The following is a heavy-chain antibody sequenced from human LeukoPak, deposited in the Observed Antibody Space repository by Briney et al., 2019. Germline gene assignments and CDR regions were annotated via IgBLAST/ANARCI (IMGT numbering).Heavy chain of an antibody. Sequence: ASVKVSCKASGYTFTGYYMHWVRQAPGQGLEWMGWTNPNSGGTNYAQKFQGRVTMTRDTSISTAYMELRSLRSDDTAVYYCAKDPPRGGFDAFDIWGQGTMVTVSS. CDR1: GYTFTGYY. D-gene: IGHD5-24*01. CDR3: AKDPPRGGFDAFDI. J-gene: IGHJ3*02. CDR2: TNPNSGGT. V-gene: IGHV1-2*02.